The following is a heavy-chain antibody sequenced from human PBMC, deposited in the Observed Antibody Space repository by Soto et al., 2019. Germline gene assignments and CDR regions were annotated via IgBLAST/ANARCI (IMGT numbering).Heavy chain of an antibody. CDR3: ARSPGRGAARPFYYFDY. CDR1: GGSISSSNW. D-gene: IGHD6-6*01. Sequence: KTSETLSLTCAVSGGSISSSNWWSWVRQPPGKGLEWIGEIYHSGSTNYNPSLKSRVTISVDKSKNQFSLKLSSVTAADTAVYYCARSPGRGAARPFYYFDYWGQGTLVTVSS. J-gene: IGHJ4*02. V-gene: IGHV4-4*02. CDR2: IYHSGST.